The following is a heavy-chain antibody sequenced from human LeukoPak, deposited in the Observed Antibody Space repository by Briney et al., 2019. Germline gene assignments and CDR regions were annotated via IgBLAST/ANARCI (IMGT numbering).Heavy chain of an antibody. V-gene: IGHV1-69*13. CDR2: IIPIFGTA. J-gene: IGHJ4*02. CDR3: ARTLDYYYDSSGYYPQGVDY. CDR1: GGTFSSYA. Sequence: GASVKVSCKASGGTFSSYAISWVRQAPGQGLEWMGGIIPIFGTANYAQKFQGRVTITADGSTSTAYMELSSLRSEDTAVYYCARTLDYYYDSSGYYPQGVDYWGQGTLVTVSS. D-gene: IGHD3-22*01.